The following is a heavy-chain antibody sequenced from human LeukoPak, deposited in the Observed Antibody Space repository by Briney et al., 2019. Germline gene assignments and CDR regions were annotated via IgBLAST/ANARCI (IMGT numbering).Heavy chain of an antibody. CDR3: ARDLGYTSDWY. CDR2: INHSGST. J-gene: IGHJ4*02. Sequence: PSETLSLTCAVYGGSFSGYYWSWIRQPPGKGLEWIGEINHSGSTNYNPSLKSRVTISVDTSKNQFSLKLSSVTAADTAVYYCARDLGYTSDWYWGQGTLVTVSS. CDR1: GGSFSGYY. V-gene: IGHV4-34*01. D-gene: IGHD6-19*01.